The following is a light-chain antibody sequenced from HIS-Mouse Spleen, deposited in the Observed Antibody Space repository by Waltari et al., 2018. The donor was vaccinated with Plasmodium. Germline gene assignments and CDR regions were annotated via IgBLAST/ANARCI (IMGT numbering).Light chain of an antibody. CDR1: ALPKKY. CDR3: YSTDSSGNHRV. Sequence: SYELTQPPSVSVSPGQTARITCSGDALPKKYAYWYQQKSGQAPLLVIYEESKRPSGIPEGFSGSSSGTMATLTISGAQVEDEADYYCYSTDSSGNHRVFGGGTKLTVL. CDR2: EES. V-gene: IGLV3-10*01. J-gene: IGLJ3*02.